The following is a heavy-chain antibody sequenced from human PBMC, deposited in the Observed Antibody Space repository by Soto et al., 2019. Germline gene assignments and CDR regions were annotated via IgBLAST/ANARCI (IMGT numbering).Heavy chain of an antibody. CDR1: GFTFSTYG. CDR2: ISRSGDST. Sequence: PGGSLRLSCAASGFTFSTYGMTWVRQAPGKGLEWVPAISRSGDSTYYADSVKGRFTISRDNPNNTLYLQMNSLRVEDTAIYYCAKDPRGGSRWFDPWGQGTLVTVSS. J-gene: IGHJ5*02. CDR3: AKDPRGGSRWFDP. V-gene: IGHV3-23*01. D-gene: IGHD3-10*01.